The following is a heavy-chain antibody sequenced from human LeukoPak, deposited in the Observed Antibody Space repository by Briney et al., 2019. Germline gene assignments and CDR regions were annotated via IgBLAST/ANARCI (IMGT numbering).Heavy chain of an antibody. V-gene: IGHV4-34*01. D-gene: IGHD3-10*01. CDR1: GGSFSGYY. CDR3: ARAMVRGNLDTSPDAFDI. CDR2: INHIGTT. Sequence: PSETLSLTCAVYGGSFSGYYWSWLRQPPGKGLECIGEINHIGTTNYNPSLKCRVTISLDTSKNHFSLKLSSLTSADTVVYYCARAMVRGNLDTSPDAFDIWGQGTMVTVSS. J-gene: IGHJ3*02.